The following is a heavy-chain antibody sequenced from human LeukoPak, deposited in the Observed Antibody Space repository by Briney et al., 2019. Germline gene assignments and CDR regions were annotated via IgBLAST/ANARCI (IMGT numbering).Heavy chain of an antibody. CDR2: MNPNSGNT. CDR1: GYTFTSYD. D-gene: IGHD2-8*01. J-gene: IGHJ6*02. CDR3: ARHCTNGVCYTSHYYYGMDV. Sequence: ASVKVSCKASGYTFTSYDINWVRQATGQGLEWMGWMNPNSGNTGYAQKFQGRVTMTRNTSISTAYMELSSLRSEDTAVYYCARHCTNGVCYTSHYYYGMDVWGQGTTVTVSS. V-gene: IGHV1-8*01.